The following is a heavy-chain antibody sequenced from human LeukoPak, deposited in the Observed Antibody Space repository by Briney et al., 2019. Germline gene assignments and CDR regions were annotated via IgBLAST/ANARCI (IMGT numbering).Heavy chain of an antibody. CDR3: ARWGPEYCSGGSCYYFDY. V-gene: IGHV4-59*01. J-gene: IGHJ4*02. Sequence: SETLSPTCTVSGGSISSYYWSWIRQPPGKGLEWIGYIYYSGSTNYNPSLKSRVTISVDTSKNQFSLKLSSVTAADTAVYYCARWGPEYCSGGSCYYFDYWGQGTLVTVSS. CDR1: GGSISSYY. CDR2: IYYSGST. D-gene: IGHD2-15*01.